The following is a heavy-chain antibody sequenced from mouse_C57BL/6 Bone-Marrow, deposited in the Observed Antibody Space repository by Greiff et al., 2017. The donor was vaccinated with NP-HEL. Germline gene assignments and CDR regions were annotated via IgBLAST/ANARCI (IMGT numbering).Heavy chain of an antibody. J-gene: IGHJ4*01. Sequence: VKLMESGPGLVQPSQSLSITCTVSGFSLTSYGVHWVRQSPGKGLEWLGVIWSGGSTDYNAAFISRLSISKDNSKSQVFFKMNSLQADDTAIYYCARVFYGSRYYYAMDYWGQGTSVTVSS. D-gene: IGHD1-1*01. CDR2: IWSGGST. CDR3: ARVFYGSRYYYAMDY. V-gene: IGHV2-2*01. CDR1: GFSLTSYG.